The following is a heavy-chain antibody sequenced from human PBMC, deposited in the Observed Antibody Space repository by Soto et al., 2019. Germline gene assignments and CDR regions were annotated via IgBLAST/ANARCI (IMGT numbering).Heavy chain of an antibody. CDR3: VRRQELPYGHSGMDV. J-gene: IGHJ6*02. CDR2: IGTVGDT. V-gene: IGHV3-13*01. Sequence: GGSLSLSFPASGFALFTYELHWVRQPSGEGLEWVSGIGTVGDTYYLDSVRGRFTISRDNGKGSVYLEMNDLRAGDTAVYFCVRRQELPYGHSGMDVWGQGTKVTVSS. D-gene: IGHD2-2*02. CDR1: GFALFTYE.